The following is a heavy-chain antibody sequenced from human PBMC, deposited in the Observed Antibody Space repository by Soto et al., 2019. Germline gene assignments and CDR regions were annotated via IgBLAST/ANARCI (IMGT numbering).Heavy chain of an antibody. CDR1: GFTFSSYG. V-gene: IGHV3-30*18. Sequence: QVQLVESGGGVVQPGRSLRLSCAASGFTFSSYGMHWVRQAPGKGLEWVAVISYDGSNKYYADSVKGRFTISRDNSKNTLYLQMNSLRAEDTAVYYCAKVRPAPPGYSSSWLLDYWGQGTLVTVSS. CDR3: AKVRPAPPGYSSSWLLDY. CDR2: ISYDGSNK. J-gene: IGHJ4*02. D-gene: IGHD6-13*01.